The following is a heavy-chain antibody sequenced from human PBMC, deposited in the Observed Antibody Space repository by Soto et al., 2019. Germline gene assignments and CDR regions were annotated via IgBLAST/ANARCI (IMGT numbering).Heavy chain of an antibody. J-gene: IGHJ4*02. CDR2: IFYTGTT. CDR1: GDSVSSISAS. D-gene: IGHD1-1*01. Sequence: SQTLSLTCAISGDSVSSISASWNWIRQSPSRGLEWLGQIFYTGTTYYNPSLGSRITMSVDSSKSLFSLRLSSVTAADTALYYCARLGGLTEFSGPWYKLEQWGRGILVTVSS. CDR3: ARLGGLTEFSGPWYKLEQ. V-gene: IGHV4-30-2*03.